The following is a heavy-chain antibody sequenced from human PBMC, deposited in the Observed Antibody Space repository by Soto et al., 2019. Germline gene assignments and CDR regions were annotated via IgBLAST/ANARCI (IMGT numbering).Heavy chain of an antibody. CDR1: GFTFSSYA. Sequence: HPGGSLRLSCAASGFTFSSYAMSWVRQAPGRGLEWVSAISGSGGSTYYADSVKGRFTISRDNSKNTLYLQMNSLRAEDTAVYYCAKGNPDYVNPYYDFWSGYSTYYYYGMDVWGQGTTVTVSS. D-gene: IGHD3-3*01. V-gene: IGHV3-23*01. J-gene: IGHJ6*02. CDR3: AKGNPDYVNPYYDFWSGYSTYYYYGMDV. CDR2: ISGSGGST.